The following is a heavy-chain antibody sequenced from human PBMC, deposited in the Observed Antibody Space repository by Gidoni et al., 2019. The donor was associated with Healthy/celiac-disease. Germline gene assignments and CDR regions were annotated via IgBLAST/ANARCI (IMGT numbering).Heavy chain of an antibody. Sequence: EVQLLESGGGLVQPGGSLRLSCAASGFTFSSSAMSWVRQAPGKGLEWVSAISGSGGSTYYADSVKGRFTISRDNSKNTLYLQMNSLRAEDTAVYYCAKDKIRFGYDILTGYQGDWFDPWGQGTLVTVSS. CDR1: GFTFSSSA. CDR2: ISGSGGST. CDR3: AKDKIRFGYDILTGYQGDWFDP. J-gene: IGHJ5*02. V-gene: IGHV3-23*01. D-gene: IGHD3-9*01.